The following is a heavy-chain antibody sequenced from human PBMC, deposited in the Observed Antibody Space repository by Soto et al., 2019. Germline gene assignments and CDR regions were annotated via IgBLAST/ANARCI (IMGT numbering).Heavy chain of an antibody. D-gene: IGHD4-17*01. V-gene: IGHV3-30*03. CDR3: ARDGYGGNSVGWAGAFDI. CDR1: GFPFSSYG. J-gene: IGHJ3*02. Sequence: GGSLRLSCAASGFPFSSYGMHWVRQAPGKGLEWLSLITYDGRRQYYADSVKGRFTISRDNSKNTLYLQMNSLRAEDTAVYYCARDGYGGNSVGWAGAFDIWGQGTMVTVSS. CDR2: ITYDGRRQ.